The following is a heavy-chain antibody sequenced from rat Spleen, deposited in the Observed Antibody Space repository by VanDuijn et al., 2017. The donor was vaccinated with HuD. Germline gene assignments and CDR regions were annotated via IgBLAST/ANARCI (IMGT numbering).Heavy chain of an antibody. V-gene: IGHV5-17*01. D-gene: IGHD1-9*01. CDR2: IIYDGSRT. Sequence: EVQLVESGGGLVQPGNSLKLSCAASGFTFSDYAMAWVRQSPKKGLEWVATIIYDGSRTYYRDSVKGRFTISRDNTKTTLSLQMDSLRSEDTATYYCARRHYGYTDYFDYWGQGVMVTVSS. CDR1: GFTFSDYA. CDR3: ARRHYGYTDYFDY. J-gene: IGHJ2*01.